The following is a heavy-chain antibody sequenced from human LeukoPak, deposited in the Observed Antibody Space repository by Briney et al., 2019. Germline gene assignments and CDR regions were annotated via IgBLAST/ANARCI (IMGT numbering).Heavy chain of an antibody. CDR3: AKGGTYSGSYLDY. V-gene: IGHV4-4*02. CDR1: GFTFSSYA. Sequence: GSLRLSCAASGFTFSSYAMHWVRQAPGKGLEWIGEIYHSGSTNYNPSLKSRVTISVDKSKNQFSLKLSSVTAADTAVYYCAKGGTYSGSYLDYWGQGALVTVSS. D-gene: IGHD1-26*01. CDR2: IYHSGST. J-gene: IGHJ4*02.